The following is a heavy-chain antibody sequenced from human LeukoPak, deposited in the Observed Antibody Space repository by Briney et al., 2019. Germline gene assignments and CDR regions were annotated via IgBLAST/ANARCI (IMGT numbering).Heavy chain of an antibody. CDR1: GGSFSGYY. CDR2: INHSGST. V-gene: IGHV4-34*01. D-gene: IGHD6-19*01. CDR3: ARLGAVAGTDPFDY. Sequence: PSETLSLTCAVYGGSFSGYYWSWIRQPPGKGLEWIGEINHSGSTNYNPSLKSRVTISVDTSKNQFSLKLSSVTAADTAVYYCARLGAVAGTDPFDYWGQGTLVTVSS. J-gene: IGHJ4*02.